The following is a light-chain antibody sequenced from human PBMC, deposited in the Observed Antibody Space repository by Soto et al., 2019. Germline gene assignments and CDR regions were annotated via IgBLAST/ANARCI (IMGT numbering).Light chain of an antibody. J-gene: IGKJ1*01. V-gene: IGKV3-20*01. Sequence: DIVLPQSPGTLSLSPGERATLACRSSHSVSSNYLAWYQQKPDQAPRLVIYDVSGRATGIPDRFSGSGSGTDFTLTISRLEPEDFAVYYCQQYGSSPTFGQGTKVEIK. CDR3: QQYGSSPT. CDR1: HSVSSNY. CDR2: DVS.